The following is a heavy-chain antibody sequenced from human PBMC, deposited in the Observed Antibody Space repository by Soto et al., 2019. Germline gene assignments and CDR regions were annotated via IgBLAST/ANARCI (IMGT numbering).Heavy chain of an antibody. D-gene: IGHD3-22*01. CDR1: GYTFTSYY. CDR2: INPSGGST. Sequence: ASVKVSCKASGYTFTSYYMHWVRQAPGQGLEWMGIINPSGGSTSYAQKFQGRVTMTRDTSTSTVYMELSSLRSEDTAVYYCARDKYYYDSSGYLRPYYYYYGMDVWGQGTTVTVS. V-gene: IGHV1-46*01. J-gene: IGHJ6*02. CDR3: ARDKYYYDSSGYLRPYYYYYGMDV.